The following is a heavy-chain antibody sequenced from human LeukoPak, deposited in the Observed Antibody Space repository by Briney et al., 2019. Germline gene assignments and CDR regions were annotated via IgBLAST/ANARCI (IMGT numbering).Heavy chain of an antibody. CDR1: GGSISSFY. CDR2: IYYSGKT. Sequence: SETLCLTCTVSGGSISSFYWTWIRQPPGKGLEWIGYIYYSGKTNYNPSLESRVTISVDTSKNQFSLKLRSVTAADTAIYYCARQDYDSSGYHHGFDIWGQGTMVTVSS. J-gene: IGHJ3*02. V-gene: IGHV4-59*08. CDR3: ARQDYDSSGYHHGFDI. D-gene: IGHD3-22*01.